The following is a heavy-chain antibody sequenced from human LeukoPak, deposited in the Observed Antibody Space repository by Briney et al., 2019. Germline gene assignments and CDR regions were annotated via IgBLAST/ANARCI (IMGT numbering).Heavy chain of an antibody. CDR2: ISGSGGST. Sequence: GGSLRLSCAASGFTFSSYAMSWVRQAPGKGLEWVSAISGSGGSTYYADSVKGRFTISRDNSKNTLYQQMNSLRAEDTAVYYCAQYGGYCSSTSYHSWGQGTLVTVSS. CDR1: GFTFSSYA. CDR3: AQYGGYCSSTSYHS. J-gene: IGHJ4*02. D-gene: IGHD2-2*01. V-gene: IGHV3-23*01.